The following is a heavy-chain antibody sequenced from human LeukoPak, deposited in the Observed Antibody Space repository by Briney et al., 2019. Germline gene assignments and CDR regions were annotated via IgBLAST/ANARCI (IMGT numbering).Heavy chain of an antibody. J-gene: IGHJ6*04. Sequence: PSETLSLTCTVSGGSISSYYWGWIRAPPGEGREWVGSIYYSGSTYYNSSLKSRVTISVDTSKNQFSLKLSSVTAADTAVYYCARSYSSSRFIMDVWGKGTTVTVSS. CDR2: IYYSGST. CDR1: GGSISSYY. CDR3: ARSYSSSRFIMDV. V-gene: IGHV4-39*07. D-gene: IGHD6-13*01.